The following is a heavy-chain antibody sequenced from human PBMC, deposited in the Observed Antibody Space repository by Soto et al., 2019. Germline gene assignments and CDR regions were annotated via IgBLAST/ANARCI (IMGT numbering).Heavy chain of an antibody. D-gene: IGHD6-19*01. V-gene: IGHV1-2*04. J-gene: IGHJ3*02. CDR2: INPNSGGT. Sequence: ASVEVSCKASGYTLTGYYMHWVRQAPGQGLEWMGWINPNSGGTNYAQKFQGWATMTRDTSISTAYMELSRLRSDDTAVYYCAREFIAVAPDAFDIWGQGTMVTVSS. CDR1: GYTLTGYY. CDR3: AREFIAVAPDAFDI.